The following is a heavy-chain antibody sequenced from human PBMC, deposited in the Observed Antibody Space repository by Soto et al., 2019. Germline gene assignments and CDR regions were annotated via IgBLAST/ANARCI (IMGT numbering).Heavy chain of an antibody. CDR2: VSGRGDGT. V-gene: IGHV3-23*01. Sequence: EIQILDSGGALVQPGGSLRLSCSVSGFTFSDYAMNWVRQAPGKGLEWVSAVSGRGDGTFYADSVKGRFTISRDNSENAVYMQINSLTVDDTAGYYWAKDVEDVLPYYGMDVWGRGTTVRVSS. D-gene: IGHD3-10*02. J-gene: IGHJ6*02. CDR1: GFTFSDYA. CDR3: AKDVEDVLPYYGMDV.